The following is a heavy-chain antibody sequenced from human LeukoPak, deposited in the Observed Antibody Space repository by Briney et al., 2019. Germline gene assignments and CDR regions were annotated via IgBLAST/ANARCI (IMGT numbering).Heavy chain of an antibody. CDR2: IIPVLNIT. Sequence: SVTVSFTASGGTFSISAITWVRQAPGQGLEWMGRIIPVLNITNYAQKFQGRVTITADTSTSTAYMELSSLRSAETAVYYCARDQGLTAPPPYGLDVWGQGTTVTVSS. V-gene: IGHV1-69*04. CDR1: GGTFSISA. J-gene: IGHJ6*02. D-gene: IGHD5-18*01. CDR3: ARDQGLTAPPPYGLDV.